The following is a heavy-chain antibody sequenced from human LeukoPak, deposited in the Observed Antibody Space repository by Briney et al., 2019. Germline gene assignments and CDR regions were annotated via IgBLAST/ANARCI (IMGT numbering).Heavy chain of an antibody. J-gene: IGHJ4*02. V-gene: IGHV4-30-4*01. CDR1: GGSISSGDYY. Sequence: PSQTLSLTCTVSGGSISSGDYYWSWIRQPPGKGLEWIGYIYYSGTTYYNPSLKSRVTISIDTSKNQFSLKLSSVTAADTAVYYCARDLFSYTTLRHFDYWGQGALVTISS. CDR2: IYYSGTT. CDR3: ARDLFSYTTLRHFDY. D-gene: IGHD2-15*01.